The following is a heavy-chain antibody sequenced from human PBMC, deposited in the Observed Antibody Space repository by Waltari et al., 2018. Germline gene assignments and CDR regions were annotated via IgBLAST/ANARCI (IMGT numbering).Heavy chain of an antibody. D-gene: IGHD3-9*01. J-gene: IGHJ6*03. V-gene: IGHV1-69*12. CDR2: ITPSFVTA. Sequence: QVQLVQSGAEVKKPGSSVKVSCKASGGTFSSYAISWVRQAPGQGLAWRGGITPSFVTANYAQQFQGRVTMTADQSPSTAYMELSSLRSEDTAVYYCAIGILTGYSHGFYMDVWGKGTTVTVSS. CDR1: GGTFSSYA. CDR3: AIGILTGYSHGFYMDV.